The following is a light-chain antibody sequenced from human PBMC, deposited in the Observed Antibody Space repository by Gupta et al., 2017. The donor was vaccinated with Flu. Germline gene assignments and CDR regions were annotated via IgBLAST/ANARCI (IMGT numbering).Light chain of an antibody. CDR3: QQRSNWRGT. CDR2: DTS. V-gene: IGKV3-11*01. CDR1: QSVSSY. J-gene: IGKJ1*01. Sequence: DIVLTQSPATLSLSPGERATLSCRASQSVSSYLAWYQHKPGQAPRLLIYDTSKRATDIPARFSGSKSGTDFTLTISSLEPEDSAIYYCQQRSNWRGTFGQGTKVEIK.